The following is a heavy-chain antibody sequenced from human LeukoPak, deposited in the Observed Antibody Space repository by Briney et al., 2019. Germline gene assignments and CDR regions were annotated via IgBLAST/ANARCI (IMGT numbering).Heavy chain of an antibody. CDR1: GFTFSDSW. Sequence: GGSLRLSCAASGFTFSDSWMSWVRQAPGKGLEWVSYISSGSSTIYYADSVKGRFTISRDNAENSLYLQMNSLRAEDTAVYYCARDPNGDYIGAFDMWGPGAMVTVSS. D-gene: IGHD4-17*01. J-gene: IGHJ3*02. V-gene: IGHV3-48*04. CDR3: ARDPNGDYIGAFDM. CDR2: ISSGSSTI.